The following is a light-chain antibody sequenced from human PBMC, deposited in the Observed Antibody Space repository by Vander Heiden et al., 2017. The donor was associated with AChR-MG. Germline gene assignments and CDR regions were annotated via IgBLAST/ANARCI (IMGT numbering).Light chain of an antibody. CDR2: AAS. Sequence: DIKMTQSPSSLSASVGDRVTITCRASQSINSYLNWYQQKPGKAPKLLIYAASSLRSGVPSRFSGSGSGTDFTLTISSLQPEDFATYYCQQTYSIPLTFGGGAKVEIK. CDR3: QQTYSIPLT. CDR1: QSINSY. V-gene: IGKV1-39*01. J-gene: IGKJ4*01.